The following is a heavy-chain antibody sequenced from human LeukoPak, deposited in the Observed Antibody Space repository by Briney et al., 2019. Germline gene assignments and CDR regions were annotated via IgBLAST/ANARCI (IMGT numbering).Heavy chain of an antibody. D-gene: IGHD6-13*01. V-gene: IGHV4-34*01. Sequence: SETLSLTCAVYGGSFSGYYWSWIRQPPGKGLEWIGEINHSGSTNYNPSLKSRVTISVDTSKNQFSLKLSSVTAADTAVYYCARKDSSSWYGFDPWGQGTLVTVSS. CDR1: GGSFSGYY. CDR2: INHSGST. CDR3: ARKDSSSWYGFDP. J-gene: IGHJ5*02.